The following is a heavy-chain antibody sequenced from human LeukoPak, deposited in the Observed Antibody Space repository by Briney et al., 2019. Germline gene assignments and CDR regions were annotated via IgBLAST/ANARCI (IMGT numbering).Heavy chain of an antibody. J-gene: IGHJ4*02. V-gene: IGHV3-7*01. CDR1: GFTFSSYW. CDR2: IKQDGSEK. D-gene: IGHD3-9*01. CDR3: ARRDLKYDILTGYFDY. Sequence: PGGSLRLSCAASGFTFSSYWMSWVRQAPGKGLEWVANIKQDGSEKYYVDSVKGRFTISRDNAKNSLYLQMNSLRAEDTAVYYCARRDLKYDILTGYFDYWGQGTLVTVSS.